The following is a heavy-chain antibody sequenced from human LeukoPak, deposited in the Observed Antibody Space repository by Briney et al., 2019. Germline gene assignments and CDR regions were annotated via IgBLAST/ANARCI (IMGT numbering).Heavy chain of an antibody. CDR1: GFTFSSYW. CDR2: IESNGLA. J-gene: IGHJ5*01. Sequence: GGSLRLSCEASGFTFSSYWMHWVRQIPGKGLMWVSRIESNGLALYADSVRDRFTISRDNGKNTIYLQMNSLRVDDTAIYYCAKAATYFYGSVTYDWFESWGQGTLVTVSS. D-gene: IGHD3-10*01. CDR3: AKAATYFYGSVTYDWFES. V-gene: IGHV3-74*01.